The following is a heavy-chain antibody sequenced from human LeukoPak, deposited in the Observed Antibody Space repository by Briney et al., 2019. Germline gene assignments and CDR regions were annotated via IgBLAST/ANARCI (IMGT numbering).Heavy chain of an antibody. CDR2: INPNSGVT. Sequence: ASVKVSCKASGYTLTGYYIHWVRQAPGQGLEWMGWINPNSGVTNYAQKFQGRVTMTRDTSISTAYMEVSRLRSDDTAVYYCASGFLEWFYFDYWGQGTLVTVSS. CDR1: GYTLTGYY. D-gene: IGHD3-3*01. CDR3: ASGFLEWFYFDY. V-gene: IGHV1-2*02. J-gene: IGHJ4*02.